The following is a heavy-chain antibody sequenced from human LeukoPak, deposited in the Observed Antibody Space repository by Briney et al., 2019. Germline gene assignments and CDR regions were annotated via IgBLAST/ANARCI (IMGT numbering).Heavy chain of an antibody. J-gene: IGHJ5*02. CDR1: GFTFSSYG. V-gene: IGHV3-30*02. D-gene: IGHD4-17*01. CDR2: IRYDGSNK. Sequence: PGGSLRLSCAASGFTFSSYGMHWVRQAPGKGLEWVAFIRYDGSNKYYADSVKGRFTISRDNSKNTLYLQMNSLRAEDTAVYYCAKPTTVTKNWFDPWGQGTLVTVSS. CDR3: AKPTTVTKNWFDP.